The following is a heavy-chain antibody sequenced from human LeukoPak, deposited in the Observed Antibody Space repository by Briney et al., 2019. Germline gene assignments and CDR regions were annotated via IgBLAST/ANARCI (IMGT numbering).Heavy chain of an antibody. CDR3: ARDLAAGEHFYFDL. Sequence: GGSLRLSCAASGFTFSSYAMHWVRQAPGKGLEWVAVISYDGSEKYYADSVKGRFTVSRDNSKNTLYLQMNSLRAEDTAVYYCARDLAAGEHFYFDLWGRGALVTVSS. D-gene: IGHD7-27*01. J-gene: IGHJ2*01. CDR2: ISYDGSEK. V-gene: IGHV3-30*07. CDR1: GFTFSSYA.